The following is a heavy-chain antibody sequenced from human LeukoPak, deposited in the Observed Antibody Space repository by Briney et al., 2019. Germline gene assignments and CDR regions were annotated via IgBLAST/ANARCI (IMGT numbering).Heavy chain of an antibody. CDR1: GYAFSNYW. Sequence: GESLKISCKASGYAFSNYWIGWVRQMPGKGLEWMGIIYPPDSDVKYSPSFRGLVTISVDKSVSTAYLQWSSLKASDTAIYYCARQGAAGKYYYYYMDVWGKGTTVTVSS. CDR3: ARQGAAGKYYYYYMDV. J-gene: IGHJ6*03. V-gene: IGHV5-51*01. D-gene: IGHD6-13*01. CDR2: IYPPDSDV.